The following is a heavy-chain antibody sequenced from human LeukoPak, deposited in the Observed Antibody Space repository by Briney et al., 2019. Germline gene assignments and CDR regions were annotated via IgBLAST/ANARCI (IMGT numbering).Heavy chain of an antibody. Sequence: PGGSLRLSCAASGFTFSDYYMSWIRQAPGKGLEWVSYISSSGSTIYYADPVKGRFTISRDNAKNSLYLQMNSLRAEDTAVYYCARDSSYDILTGYGDYYYGMDVWGQGTTVTVSS. CDR2: ISSSGSTI. CDR3: ARDSSYDILTGYGDYYYGMDV. J-gene: IGHJ6*02. CDR1: GFTFSDYY. V-gene: IGHV3-11*01. D-gene: IGHD3-9*01.